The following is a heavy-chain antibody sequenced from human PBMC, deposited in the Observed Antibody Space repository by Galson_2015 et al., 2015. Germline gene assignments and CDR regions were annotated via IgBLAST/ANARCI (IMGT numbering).Heavy chain of an antibody. CDR1: GGTFSSYA. CDR3: ARLYCSGGSCYGMDV. Sequence: SVKVSCKASGGTFSSYAISWVRQAPGQGLEWMGGIIPIFGTANYAQKFQGRVTITADESTSTAYMELSSLRSEDTAVYYCARLYCSGGSCYGMDVWGQGTTVTVSS. J-gene: IGHJ6*02. D-gene: IGHD2-15*01. V-gene: IGHV1-69*13. CDR2: IIPIFGTA.